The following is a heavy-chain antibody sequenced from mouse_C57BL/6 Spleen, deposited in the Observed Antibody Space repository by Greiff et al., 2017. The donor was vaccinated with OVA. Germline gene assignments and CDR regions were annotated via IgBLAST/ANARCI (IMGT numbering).Heavy chain of an antibody. D-gene: IGHD3-2*02. Sequence: QVQLQQPGAELVKPGASVKLSCKASGYTFTSYWMHWVKQRPGRGLEWIGRIDPNSGGPKYNEKLKSKATLTVDKPSSTDYMQLSSLTSEYSAVYDCARQVQLRLPFYFDYWGQGTTLTVSS. CDR3: ARQVQLRLPFYFDY. J-gene: IGHJ2*01. CDR2: IDPNSGGP. CDR1: GYTFTSYW. V-gene: IGHV1-72*01.